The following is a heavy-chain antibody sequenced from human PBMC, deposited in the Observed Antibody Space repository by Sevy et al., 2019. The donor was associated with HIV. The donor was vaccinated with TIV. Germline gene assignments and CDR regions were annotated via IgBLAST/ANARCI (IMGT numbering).Heavy chain of an antibody. Sequence: ASVKVSCKASGYTFTGYYMHWVRQAPGQGLEWMGWINPNSGGTNYAQKFQGRVTMTRDTSISTAYMELSRLRSDDTAVYYCARDKKGAVAGTGYWGQGTLVTVSS. CDR1: GYTFTGYY. CDR3: ARDKKGAVAGTGY. CDR2: INPNSGGT. D-gene: IGHD6-19*01. V-gene: IGHV1-2*02. J-gene: IGHJ4*02.